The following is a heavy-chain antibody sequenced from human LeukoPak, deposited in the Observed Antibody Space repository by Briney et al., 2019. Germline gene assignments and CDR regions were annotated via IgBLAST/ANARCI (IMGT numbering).Heavy chain of an antibody. J-gene: IGHJ4*02. Sequence: ASVKVSCKASGHTFTSYGISWVRQAPGQGLEWMGWISAYNGNTNYAQKLQGRVTMTTDTSTSTAYMELRSLRSDDTAVYYCARDRIAVAGPTNDYWGQGTLVTVSS. CDR3: ARDRIAVAGPTNDY. CDR1: GHTFTSYG. CDR2: ISAYNGNT. V-gene: IGHV1-18*01. D-gene: IGHD6-19*01.